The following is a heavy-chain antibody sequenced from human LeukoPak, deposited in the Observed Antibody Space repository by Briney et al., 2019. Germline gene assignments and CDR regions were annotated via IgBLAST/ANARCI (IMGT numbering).Heavy chain of an antibody. Sequence: GGSLRLSCAASAFTFRSYGMHWVRQAPGKGLEWVAFIRSDGSDKYYADSVKGRFTISRDNSKNTLFLQMNSLRAEDTAVFYCAKDLGLGTYAGLDYWGQGTLVTVSS. CDR3: AKDLGLGTYAGLDY. CDR2: IRSDGSDK. CDR1: AFTFRSYG. V-gene: IGHV3-30*02. D-gene: IGHD1-26*01. J-gene: IGHJ4*02.